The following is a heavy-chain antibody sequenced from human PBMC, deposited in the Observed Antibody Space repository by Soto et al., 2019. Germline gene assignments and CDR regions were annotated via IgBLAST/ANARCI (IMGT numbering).Heavy chain of an antibody. D-gene: IGHD5-18*01. CDR2: TIPMFGTE. CDR1: GGTFSTYA. J-gene: IGHJ4*02. CDR3: ASGIQLWLRRINNGYAG. Sequence: QVQLVQSGAEVKKPESSVKVCCKAPGGTFSTYAISWVRQAPGQGLEWMGGTIPMFGTENSAQRFQDRVTNTAHDSTNTVYMELSSLRSEDTAVYFCASGIQLWLRRINNGYAGWGQGTLVTVSS. V-gene: IGHV1-69*12.